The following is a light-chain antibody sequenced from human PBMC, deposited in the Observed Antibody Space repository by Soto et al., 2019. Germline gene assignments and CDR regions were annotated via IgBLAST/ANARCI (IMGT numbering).Light chain of an antibody. CDR3: QKYNYWPPWT. CDR2: GAS. J-gene: IGKJ1*01. V-gene: IGKV3-15*01. CDR1: QSVSSSY. Sequence: EIVLTQSPGTLSLSPGERATLSCRASQSVSSSYLAWYQQKPGQAPTLLIYGASSRATGIPARFSGSGSGTEFTLTISRLQSEDLAVYYCQKYNYWPPWTVGQGTKVDIK.